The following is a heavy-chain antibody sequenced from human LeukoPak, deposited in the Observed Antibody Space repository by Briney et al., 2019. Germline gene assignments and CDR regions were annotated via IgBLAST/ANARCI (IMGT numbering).Heavy chain of an antibody. CDR2: IYTSGST. J-gene: IGHJ3*02. V-gene: IGHV4-4*07. CDR3: ARGRDIVVVPAADDALDI. Sequence: PSETLSLTCTVSGGSISSYYWSWIRQPAGKGLEWIGRIYTSGSTNYNPSLKSRVTMSVDTSKSQFSLKLSSVTAADTAVYYCARGRDIVVVPAADDALDIWGQGTMVTVSS. CDR1: GGSISSYY. D-gene: IGHD2-2*01.